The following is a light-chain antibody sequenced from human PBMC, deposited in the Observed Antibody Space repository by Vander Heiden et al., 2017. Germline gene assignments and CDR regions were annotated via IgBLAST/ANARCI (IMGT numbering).Light chain of an antibody. V-gene: IGLV2-14*01. CDR2: DAS. Sequence: QSALTQPASVSGSPGPAIIISCIGTSSDVGSYKFVSWFQQHPGKAPKLLIYDASVRPSGVSSRFSGSKSANTASLTISGLQAEDEADYYCSSHTSDNTIVFGMGTKVTVL. CDR3: SSHTSDNTIV. J-gene: IGLJ1*01. CDR1: SSDVGSYKF.